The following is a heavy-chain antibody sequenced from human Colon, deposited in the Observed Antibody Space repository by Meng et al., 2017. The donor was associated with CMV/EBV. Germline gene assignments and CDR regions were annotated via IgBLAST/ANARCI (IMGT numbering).Heavy chain of an antibody. Sequence: ASVKVSCKASGYTFTSYGISWVRQAPGQGLEWMGWINPNSGGTNYAQKFQGRVTMTRDTSISTAYMELSRLRSDDTAVYYCASGNCSSTSCPEIFFWGQGTLVTVSS. CDR1: GYTFTSYG. CDR2: INPNSGGT. D-gene: IGHD2-2*01. V-gene: IGHV1-2*02. CDR3: ASGNCSSTSCPEIFF. J-gene: IGHJ4*02.